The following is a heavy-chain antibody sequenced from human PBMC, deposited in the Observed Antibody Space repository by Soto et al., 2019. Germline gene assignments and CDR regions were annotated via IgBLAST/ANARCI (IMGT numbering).Heavy chain of an antibody. Sequence: QVQLVQSGAEVKKPGASVKVSCKASGSTFAIYAISWMRQAPGQGLEWMGWISAYNGNTNHAQKLQGRVTMTTEPSTCTAYMELRSMRSDEPPVYYCARGPPPPDYWGQGNLVTVSS. CDR1: GSTFAIYA. CDR2: ISAYNGNT. V-gene: IGHV1-18*01. J-gene: IGHJ4*02. CDR3: ARGPPPPDY.